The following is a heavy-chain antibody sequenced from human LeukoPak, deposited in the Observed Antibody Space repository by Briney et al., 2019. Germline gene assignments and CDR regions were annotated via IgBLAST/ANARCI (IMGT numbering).Heavy chain of an antibody. J-gene: IGHJ4*02. V-gene: IGHV4-34*01. D-gene: IGHD4-17*01. CDR2: INHSGST. CDR1: GGSFSGYY. CDR3: ASFTVTRVIDY. Sequence: SETLSLTCAVYGGSFSGYYWGWIRQPPGKGLEWIGEINHSGSTNYNPSLKSRVTISVDTSRNQFSLKLSSVTAADTAVYYCASFTVTRVIDYWGQGTLVTVSS.